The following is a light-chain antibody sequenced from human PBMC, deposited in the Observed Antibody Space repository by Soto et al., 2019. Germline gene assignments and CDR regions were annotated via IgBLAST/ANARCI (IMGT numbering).Light chain of an antibody. CDR1: QSVSSSY. V-gene: IGKV3-20*01. CDR3: QQFGTSPWT. CDR2: GAS. J-gene: IGKJ1*01. Sequence: EIVLTQSPGTLSFSPGERATLPCRAGQSVSSSYLAWYQQNPGQAPRLLIYGASSRAPGIPDSFSGSGSGTDFTLTISRLEPEDFAVYYCQQFGTSPWTFGQGTKVEIK.